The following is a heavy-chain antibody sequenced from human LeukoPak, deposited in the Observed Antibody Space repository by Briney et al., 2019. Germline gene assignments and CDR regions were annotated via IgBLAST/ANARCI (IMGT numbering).Heavy chain of an antibody. D-gene: IGHD6-19*01. CDR2: ISYDGTHK. CDR1: GFTINRHA. Sequence: GGSPRLSCAASGFTINRHAIHWVRQAPSKGLEWVALISYDGTHKDYADSVKGRFTISRDNSKNTLYLQMNSLRAEDTAMYYCAKTYSTGWSGYFDYWGQGTLVIVSS. CDR3: AKTYSTGWSGYFDY. J-gene: IGHJ4*02. V-gene: IGHV3-30-3*02.